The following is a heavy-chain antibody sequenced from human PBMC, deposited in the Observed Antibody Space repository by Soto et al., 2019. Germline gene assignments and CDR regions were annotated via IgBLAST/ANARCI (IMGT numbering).Heavy chain of an antibody. CDR1: GFTFSNNG. J-gene: IGHJ4*02. V-gene: IGHV3-30*03. D-gene: IGHD2-15*01. CDR3: ARVPGDCSGGTCYSVHVEF. Sequence: PGGSLRLSCVASGFTFSNNGIHWVRQAPGKGLEWVALISKDGSTKYYADSVRGRFSISRDNTRNTVSLQMNSLRDEDTAVYYCARVPGDCSGGTCYSVHVEFWGEGSQDTVSS. CDR2: ISKDGSTK.